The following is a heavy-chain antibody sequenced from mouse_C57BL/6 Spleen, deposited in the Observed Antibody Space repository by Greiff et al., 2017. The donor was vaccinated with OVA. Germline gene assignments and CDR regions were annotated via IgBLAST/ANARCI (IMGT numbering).Heavy chain of an antibody. J-gene: IGHJ2*01. D-gene: IGHD1-1*01. CDR2: IYPGDGDT. CDR3: ARRLSYYYGSIPYYFDY. V-gene: IGHV1-82*01. Sequence: QVQLQQSGPELVKPGASVKISCKASGYAFSSSWMNWVKQRPGKGLEWIGRIYPGDGDTNYNGKFKGKATLTADKSSSTAYMQLSSLTSEDSAVYFCARRLSYYYGSIPYYFDYWGQGTTLTVSS. CDR1: GYAFSSSW.